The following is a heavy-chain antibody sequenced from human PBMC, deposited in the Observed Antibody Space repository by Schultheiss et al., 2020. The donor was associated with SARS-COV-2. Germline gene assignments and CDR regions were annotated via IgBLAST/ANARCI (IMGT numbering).Heavy chain of an antibody. CDR1: GGSMRPYY. CDR2: IYYSGST. CDR3: VRDRSWWTPYNCFDL. V-gene: IGHV4-59*01. D-gene: IGHD2-15*01. J-gene: IGHJ5*02. Sequence: SETLSLTCSVSGGSMRPYYWSWIRQPPGKGLEWIGYIYYSGSTYYNPSLKSRVTISVDTSKNQFSLKLSSVTAADTAVYYCVRDRSWWTPYNCFDLWGRGTLVTVSS.